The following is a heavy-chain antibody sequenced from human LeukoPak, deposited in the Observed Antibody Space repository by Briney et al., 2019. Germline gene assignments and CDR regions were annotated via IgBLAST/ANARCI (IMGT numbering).Heavy chain of an antibody. Sequence: GGSLRLSCAASGFTFSGYWMSWVRQAPGKGLEWVANIKQDGSEKYYVDSVKGRFTISRDNAKNSLYLQMNSLRAEDTAVYYCARVRDYDFWSGEFDYWGQGTLVTVSS. CDR3: ARVRDYDFWSGEFDY. J-gene: IGHJ4*02. CDR1: GFTFSGYW. CDR2: IKQDGSEK. V-gene: IGHV3-7*03. D-gene: IGHD3-3*01.